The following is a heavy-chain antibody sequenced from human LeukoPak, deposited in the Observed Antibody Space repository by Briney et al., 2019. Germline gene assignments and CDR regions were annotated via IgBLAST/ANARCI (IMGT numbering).Heavy chain of an antibody. CDR3: APSRGSSSWYKH. CDR2: IKSKTDGGTT. J-gene: IGHJ1*01. D-gene: IGHD6-13*01. V-gene: IGHV3-15*01. CDR1: GFTFSNAW. Sequence: GGSLRLSCAASGFTFSNAWMSWVRQAPGKGLEWVGRIKSKTDGGTTDYAAPVKGRFTISRDNSKNTLYLQMNSLRAEDTAVYYCAPSRGSSSWYKHWGQGTLVTASS.